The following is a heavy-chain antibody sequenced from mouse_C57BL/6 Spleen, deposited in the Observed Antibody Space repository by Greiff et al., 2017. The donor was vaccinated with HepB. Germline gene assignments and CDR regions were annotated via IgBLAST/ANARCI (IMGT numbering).Heavy chain of an antibody. CDR2: IYPGSGNT. D-gene: IGHD2-13*01. CDR1: GYTFTDYY. V-gene: IGHV1-76*01. J-gene: IGHJ4*01. Sequence: VQLQQSGAELVRPGASVKLSCKASGYTFTDYYINWVKQRPGQGLEWIARIYPGSGNTYYNEKFKGKATLTAEKSSSTAYMQLSSLTSEDSAVYFCASEDYSYYYAMDYWGQGTSVTVSS. CDR3: ASEDYSYYYAMDY.